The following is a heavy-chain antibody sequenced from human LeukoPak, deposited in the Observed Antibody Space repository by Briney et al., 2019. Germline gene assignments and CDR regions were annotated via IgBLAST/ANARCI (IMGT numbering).Heavy chain of an antibody. Sequence: PSEPVSLTCTVSGDSISSYYWSWLRQPPGKGLEWIGYIYYIGSTNYNPSLKNRVTMSVDTSNNQFSLKLNSVTAADTAVYYCAKAAGYSTIYWFDPWGQGTMLTVSP. CDR1: GDSISSYY. CDR2: IYYIGST. D-gene: IGHD6-13*01. V-gene: IGHV4-59*01. J-gene: IGHJ5*02. CDR3: AKAAGYSTIYWFDP.